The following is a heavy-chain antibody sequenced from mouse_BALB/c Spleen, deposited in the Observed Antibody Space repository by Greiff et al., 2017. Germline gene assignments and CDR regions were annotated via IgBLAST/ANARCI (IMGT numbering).Heavy chain of an antibody. CDR2: ISNGGGST. Sequence: DVHLVESGGGLVQPGGSLKLSCAASGFTFSSYTMSWVRQTPEKRLEWVAYISNGGGSTYYPDTVKGRFTISRDNAKNTLYLQMSSLKSEDTAMYYCARQRRLGFDYWGQGTTLTVSS. CDR3: ARQRRLGFDY. V-gene: IGHV5-12-2*01. J-gene: IGHJ2*01. D-gene: IGHD4-1*01. CDR1: GFTFSSYT.